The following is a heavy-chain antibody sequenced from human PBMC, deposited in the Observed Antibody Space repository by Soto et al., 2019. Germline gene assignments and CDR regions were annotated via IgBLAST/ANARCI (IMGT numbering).Heavy chain of an antibody. Sequence: SETLSLTCTVSGGSITSGTYYWGWIRQPPGKGLEWIGSIYYSGSTYYNPSHKSRVTISVDTSKNQFSLKLSSVTAADTAVYYCASPKIAFYNWFDPWGQGTLVTVSS. J-gene: IGHJ5*02. CDR1: GGSITSGTYY. V-gene: IGHV4-39*01. CDR2: IYYSGST. CDR3: ASPKIAFYNWFDP. D-gene: IGHD3-3*02.